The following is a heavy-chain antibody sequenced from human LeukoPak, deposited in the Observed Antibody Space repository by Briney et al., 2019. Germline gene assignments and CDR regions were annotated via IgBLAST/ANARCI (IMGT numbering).Heavy chain of an antibody. CDR2: IYPGDSHT. J-gene: IGHJ6*03. Sequence: GESLKISCKASGYSFTNYWIGWVRQMPGKGLEWMGNIYPGDSHTKYSPSFQGQVTVSADKSINTAYLQWTSLRASDTAMYYCARFHDRSGYWSRNFYYYMDVWGKGTTVTVSS. V-gene: IGHV5-51*01. CDR3: ARFHDRSGYWSRNFYYYMDV. D-gene: IGHD3-22*01. CDR1: GYSFTNYW.